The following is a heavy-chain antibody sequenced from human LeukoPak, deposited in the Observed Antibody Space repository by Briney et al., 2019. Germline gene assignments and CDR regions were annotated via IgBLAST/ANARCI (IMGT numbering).Heavy chain of an antibody. CDR3: AREPYYDSSGYSPDY. J-gene: IGHJ4*02. Sequence: GGSLRLSCAASGFTFSDYYMSWIRQAPGKGLEWVSYISSSGSFIYYADSVKGRFTISRDNAKNSLYLHMNSLRADDTALYYCAREPYYDSSGYSPDYWGQGTLVTVSS. V-gene: IGHV3-11*04. CDR1: GFTFSDYY. D-gene: IGHD3-22*01. CDR2: ISSSGSFI.